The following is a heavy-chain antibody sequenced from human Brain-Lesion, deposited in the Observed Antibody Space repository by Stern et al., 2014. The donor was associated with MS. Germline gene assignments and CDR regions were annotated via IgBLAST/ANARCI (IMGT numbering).Heavy chain of an antibody. D-gene: IGHD3-22*01. CDR1: GFTFSSFG. CDR2: ISYDGSNK. Sequence: MQLVESGGGVVQPGRPLRLSCAASGFTFSSFGMHWVRQAPGKGLEWVAVISYDGSNKYYADSVKGRFTISRDNSKNTLYMQMNSLRAEDTAVYYCAKDRQWLTXXXXXXGQGSLVTVSS. CDR3: AKDRQWLTXXXXX. J-gene: IGHJ4*02. V-gene: IGHV3-30*18.